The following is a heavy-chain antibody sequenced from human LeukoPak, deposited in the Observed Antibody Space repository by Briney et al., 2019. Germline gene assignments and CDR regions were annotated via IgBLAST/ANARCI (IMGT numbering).Heavy chain of an antibody. J-gene: IGHJ4*02. D-gene: IGHD4-17*01. CDR2: ISAYNGNT. CDR1: GYTFTSYG. CDR3: ARGWDNYGDYADFDY. Sequence: ASVKVSCKASGYTFTSYGISWVRQAPGQGLEWMGWISAYNGNTNYAQKLQGRVTMTTDTSTGTAYMELRSLRSDDTAVYYCARGWDNYGDYADFDYWGQGTLVTVSS. V-gene: IGHV1-18*01.